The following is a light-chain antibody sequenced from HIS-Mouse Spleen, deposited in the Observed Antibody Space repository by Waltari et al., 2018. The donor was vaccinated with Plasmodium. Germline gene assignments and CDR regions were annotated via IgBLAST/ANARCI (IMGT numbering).Light chain of an antibody. V-gene: IGKV3-15*01. CDR1: QSVSSN. J-gene: IGKJ3*01. Sequence: EIVMTQSPATLSVSPGERASQSVSSNLAWYQQKPGQAPRLLISGASTRATGIPARFSGSGSVTEFTLTISSLQSEDFAVYYCQQYNNWSFTFGPGTKVDIK. CDR3: QQYNNWSFT. CDR2: GAS.